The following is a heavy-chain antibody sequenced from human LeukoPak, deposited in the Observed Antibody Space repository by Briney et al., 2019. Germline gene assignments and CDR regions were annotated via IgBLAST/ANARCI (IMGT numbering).Heavy chain of an antibody. D-gene: IGHD5-18*01. CDR2: IYHNGNT. J-gene: IGHJ4*02. CDR3: ASGGYSYGFDY. CDR1: GGSISSSYYY. Sequence: SETLSLTCTVSGGSISSSYYYWGWIRQPPGKGLEWIGSIYHNGNTYYSPSLESRVTISVDRSKNQLSLKLSSVTAADTAMYYCASGGYSYGFDYWGQGTLVTVSS. V-gene: IGHV4-39*07.